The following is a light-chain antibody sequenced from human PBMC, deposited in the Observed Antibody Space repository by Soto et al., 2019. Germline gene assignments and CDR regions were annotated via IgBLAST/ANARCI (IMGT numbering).Light chain of an antibody. CDR3: SSCTSSSTLV. V-gene: IGLV2-14*01. J-gene: IGLJ7*01. Sequence: QSALTQPASVSGSPGQSITISCTGTSSDIGDCNYVSWYQHHPGKAPRLVIYEVSNRPSGISHRFSGSKSGNTASLTISGLQAEDEADYYCSSCTSSSTLVFGVGTQLTVL. CDR2: EVS. CDR1: SSDIGDCNY.